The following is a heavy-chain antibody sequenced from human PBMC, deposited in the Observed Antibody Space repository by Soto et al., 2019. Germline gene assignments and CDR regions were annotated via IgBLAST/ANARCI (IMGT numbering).Heavy chain of an antibody. V-gene: IGHV3-21*01. D-gene: IGHD3-22*01. CDR3: ARGQSDYYDSSGYFDY. Sequence: GGSLRLSCAASGFTFSRYIMNWVRQAPGKGLEWVSSISNSGGFVNYADSVKGRFTISRDNAKNSLYLQMNSLRAEDTAVYYCARGQSDYYDSSGYFDYWGQGTLVTVS. J-gene: IGHJ4*02. CDR1: GFTFSRYI. CDR2: ISNSGGFV.